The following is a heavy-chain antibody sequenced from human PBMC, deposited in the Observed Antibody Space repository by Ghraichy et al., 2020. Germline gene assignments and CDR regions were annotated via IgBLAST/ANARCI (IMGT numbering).Heavy chain of an antibody. J-gene: IGHJ4*02. V-gene: IGHV3-7*01. CDR2: IKHDGSKK. CDR1: GFTFSSYW. Sequence: GGSLRLSCAASGFTFSSYWMSWVRQAPGKGLEWVANIKHDGSKKYYVDSVKGRFTISRDNAKNSLYLQMNSLRAEDTAVYYCARSLLWFRELSYFDYWGQGTMVIVFS. D-gene: IGHD3-10*01. CDR3: ARSLLWFRELSYFDY.